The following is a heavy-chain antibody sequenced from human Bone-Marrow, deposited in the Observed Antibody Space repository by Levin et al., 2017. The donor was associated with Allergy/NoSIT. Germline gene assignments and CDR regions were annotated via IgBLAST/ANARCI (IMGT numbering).Heavy chain of an antibody. Sequence: LSQTLSLTCTVSGGSVSSANSYWSWIRQSPGKGLEWIGYIYYSGSSNYNPSLKSRVTMSLDTSKNQFSLILTSVTAADTAVYYCARDSAYYDSSGMSYFNSWGQGTLVTVSS. CDR3: ARDSAYYDSSGMSYFNS. D-gene: IGHD3-22*01. V-gene: IGHV4-61*01. CDR1: GGSVSSANSY. J-gene: IGHJ4*02. CDR2: IYYSGSS.